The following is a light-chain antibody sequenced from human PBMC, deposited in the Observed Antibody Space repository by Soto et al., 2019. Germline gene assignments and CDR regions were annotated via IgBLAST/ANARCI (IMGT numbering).Light chain of an antibody. CDR2: GAS. CDR3: QQYGRSPPWT. V-gene: IGKV3-20*01. J-gene: IGKJ1*01. CDR1: QSVSSSY. Sequence: EIVLTQSPGTLSLSPGERATLSCRASQSVSSSYLAWYQQKPGQAPRLLIYGASSSATGIPDRFSGSGSGTDFTLTISRLEPEDFAVYYWQQYGRSPPWTCGQGTKVEIK.